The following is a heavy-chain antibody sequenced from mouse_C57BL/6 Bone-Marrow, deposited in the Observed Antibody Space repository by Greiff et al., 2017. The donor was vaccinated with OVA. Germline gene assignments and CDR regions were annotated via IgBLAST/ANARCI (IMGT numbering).Heavy chain of an antibody. Sequence: QVQLQQSGPELVRPGASVKISCKAPGYTFTSHWMQWVRQRPGQGLEWIGEIFPGSGSTYYNEKFKGKATLTVDISSSTAYMQLSSLTSEDSAVYFGARTYYSKRYFDVWGTGTTVTVSS. CDR2: IFPGSGST. CDR3: ARTYYSKRYFDV. J-gene: IGHJ1*03. CDR1: GYTFTSHW. D-gene: IGHD2-5*01. V-gene: IGHV1-56*01.